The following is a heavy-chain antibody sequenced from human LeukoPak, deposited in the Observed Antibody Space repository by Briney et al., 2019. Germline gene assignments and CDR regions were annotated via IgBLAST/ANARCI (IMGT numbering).Heavy chain of an antibody. Sequence: GGSLRLSCAASGFTFSSYGMHWVRQAPGKGLEWVAVISYDGSNKYYADSVKGRFTISRDNSKNTLYLQMNSLRAEDTAVYYCANLLHGSGSYYPSYFDYWGQGTLVTVSS. D-gene: IGHD3-10*01. J-gene: IGHJ4*02. CDR3: ANLLHGSGSYYPSYFDY. CDR1: GFTFSSYG. V-gene: IGHV3-30*18. CDR2: ISYDGSNK.